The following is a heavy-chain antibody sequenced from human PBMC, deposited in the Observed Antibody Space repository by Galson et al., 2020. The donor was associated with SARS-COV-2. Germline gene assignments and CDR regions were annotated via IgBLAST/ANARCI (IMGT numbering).Heavy chain of an antibody. Sequence: GESLKISCAASGFIFSNYDMHWVRQAPGQGLEWVSGIGYAGDTYYAGSVKGRFTISRENATNSLYLQMNSLRAGDTAVYYCAREIRTGTTYGYVAFYGMDVWGQGTTVTVSS. CDR3: AREIRTGTTYGYVAFYGMDV. CDR2: IGYAGDT. V-gene: IGHV3-13*01. D-gene: IGHD5-18*01. J-gene: IGHJ6*02. CDR1: GFIFSNYD.